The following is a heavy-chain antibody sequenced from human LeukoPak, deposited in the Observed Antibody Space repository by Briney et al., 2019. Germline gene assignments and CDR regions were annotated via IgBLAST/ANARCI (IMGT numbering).Heavy chain of an antibody. V-gene: IGHV1-69*06. J-gene: IGHJ4*02. D-gene: IGHD3-22*01. CDR3: ARVPPDSSGYYRGYFDY. CDR1: GGTFSSYA. CDR2: IIPIFGTA. Sequence: SVKVSCKASGGTFSSYAISWVRQAPGQGLEWMGGIIPIFGTANYAQKFQGRVTITADKSTSTAYMELSSLRSEDTAVYYCARVPPDSSGYYRGYFDYWGQGTLVTVSS.